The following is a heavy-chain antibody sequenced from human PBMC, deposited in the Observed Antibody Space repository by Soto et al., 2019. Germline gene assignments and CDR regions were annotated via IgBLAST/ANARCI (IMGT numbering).Heavy chain of an antibody. D-gene: IGHD1-1*01. CDR3: ARGRRPYYIDY. J-gene: IGHJ4*02. Sequence: SETLSLTCTVSGGSISSYYWSWIRQPPGKGLEWIGYIYYSGSTNYNPSLKSRVTISVDTSKNQFSLKLSSVTAADTAVYYCARGRRPYYIDYWGQGTLVTVSS. CDR1: GGSISSYY. V-gene: IGHV4-59*01. CDR2: IYYSGST.